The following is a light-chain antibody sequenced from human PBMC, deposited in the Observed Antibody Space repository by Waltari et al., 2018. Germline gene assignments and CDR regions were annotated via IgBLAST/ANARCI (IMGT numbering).Light chain of an antibody. V-gene: IGKV4-1*01. J-gene: IGKJ1*01. Sequence: DIVMTQSPDSLAVSLGERATTHCKSSPSVLYSSNNKNYLAWYQQKPGQPPKLLIYWASTRESGVPDRFSGSGSGTDFTLTISSLQAEDVAVYYCQQYYSTLWTFGQGTKVEIK. CDR2: WAS. CDR1: PSVLYSSNNKNY. CDR3: QQYYSTLWT.